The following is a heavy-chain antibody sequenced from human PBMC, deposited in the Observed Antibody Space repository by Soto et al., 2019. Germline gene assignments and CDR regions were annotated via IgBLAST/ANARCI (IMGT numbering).Heavy chain of an antibody. D-gene: IGHD1-26*01. J-gene: IGHJ4*02. Sequence: QVQLVQSGVEVKKPGASVKVSCKASAYSFTSSGIDGVRPAPGQGLEWMGWISGYNGHTNYAQKLQGRVIMTADTSTSTAYMELRSLRSDDTAVYYCARGGSGSYSAFDYWGQGTLVTVSS. CDR2: ISGYNGHT. CDR3: ARGGSGSYSAFDY. CDR1: AYSFTSSG. V-gene: IGHV1-18*01.